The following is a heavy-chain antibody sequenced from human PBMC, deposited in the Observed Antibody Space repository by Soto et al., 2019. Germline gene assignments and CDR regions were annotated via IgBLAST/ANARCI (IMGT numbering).Heavy chain of an antibody. CDR1: GSTFSSYG. CDR3: EKSTSIAALVDY. J-gene: IGHJ4*02. V-gene: IGHV3-30*18. Sequence: PGGSLRLSCAASGSTFSSYGMHWVRQAPGKGLEWVAVISYDGSNKYYADSVKGRFTISRDNSKNTLYLQMNSLRAEETAVYYCEKSTSIAALVDYWGQGTLVTVSS. CDR2: ISYDGSNK. D-gene: IGHD6-6*01.